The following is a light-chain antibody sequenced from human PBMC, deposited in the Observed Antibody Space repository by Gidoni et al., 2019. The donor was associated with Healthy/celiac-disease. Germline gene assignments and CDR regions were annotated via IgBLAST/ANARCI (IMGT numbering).Light chain of an antibody. CDR2: AAS. V-gene: IGKV1-39*01. Sequence: DIQMTHSPSSLSASVVDRVTITCRASQSISSYLNWYQQKPGKAPKLLIYAASSLQSGVPSRFSGSGSGTDFTLTISSLQPEDFATYYCQQSYSTPLTCGQGTKVEIK. J-gene: IGKJ1*01. CDR3: QQSYSTPLT. CDR1: QSISSY.